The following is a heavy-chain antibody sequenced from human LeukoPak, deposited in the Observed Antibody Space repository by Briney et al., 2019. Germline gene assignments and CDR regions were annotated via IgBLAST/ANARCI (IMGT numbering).Heavy chain of an antibody. Sequence: ASVKVSCKASGYTFTGYYMHWVRQAPGQGLEWMGWINPNSGDTNYAQKFQGRVTMTEDTSTDTAYMELSSLRSEDTAVYYCATYTDAYWGQGTLVTVSS. V-gene: IGHV1-2*02. J-gene: IGHJ4*02. CDR1: GYTFTGYY. CDR3: ATYTDAY. CDR2: INPNSGDT. D-gene: IGHD3-16*01.